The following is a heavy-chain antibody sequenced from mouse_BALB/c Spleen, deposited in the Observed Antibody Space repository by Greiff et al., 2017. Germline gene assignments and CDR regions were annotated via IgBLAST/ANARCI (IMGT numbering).Heavy chain of an antibody. CDR1: GFTFSSFG. Sequence: EVQLVESGGGLVQPGGSRKLSCAASGFTFSSFGMHWVRQAPEKGLEWVAYISSGSSTIYYADTVKGRFTISRDNPKNTLFLQMTSLRSEDTAMYYCARSRTGTRFAYWGQGTLVTVSA. J-gene: IGHJ3*01. CDR2: ISSGSSTI. D-gene: IGHD4-1*01. V-gene: IGHV5-17*02. CDR3: ARSRTGTRFAY.